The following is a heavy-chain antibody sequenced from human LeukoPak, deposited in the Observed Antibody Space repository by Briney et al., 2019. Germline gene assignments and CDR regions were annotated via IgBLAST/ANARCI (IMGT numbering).Heavy chain of an antibody. J-gene: IGHJ4*02. V-gene: IGHV4-34*01. CDR3: ARLGSYHDF. D-gene: IGHD1-26*01. CDR2: INQSRGT. CDR1: GGSFSGFF. Sequence: PSETLSLTCAVLGGSFSGFFWTWMRQPPGKGPEWIGEINQSRGTSYNPSLKTRLTMSIDTSRSQLSLKLTSVTAADTAVYFCARLGSYHDFWGQGALVTVSS.